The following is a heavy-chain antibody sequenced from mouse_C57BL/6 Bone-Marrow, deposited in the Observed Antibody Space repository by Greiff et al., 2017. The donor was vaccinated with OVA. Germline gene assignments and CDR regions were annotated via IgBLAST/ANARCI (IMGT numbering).Heavy chain of an antibody. CDR1: GYTFTSYW. CDR2: IDPNSGDT. Sequence: VQLQQSGAELVKPGASVKLSCKASGYTFTSYWMHWVKQRPGRGLEWIGRIDPNSGDTKYNEKFKSKATLTVDKPSSTAYIKRSNLASEDSAVYYCARGIVDYWCQGTSVTVSS. CDR3: ARGIVDY. V-gene: IGHV1-72*01. J-gene: IGHJ4*01.